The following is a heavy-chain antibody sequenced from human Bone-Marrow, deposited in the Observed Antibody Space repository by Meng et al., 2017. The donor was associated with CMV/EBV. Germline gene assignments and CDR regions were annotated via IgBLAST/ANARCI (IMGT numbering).Heavy chain of an antibody. Sequence: GESLKISCAVSGFTFSSYWMSWVRQAPGKGLEWLANIKPDGTDKNYVDSVKGRFTISRDNVKNSLYLQMNSLRAEDTAVYYCVRCGWSVAYLCQVTLVTVSS. CDR2: IKPDGTDK. J-gene: IGHJ4*02. CDR3: VRCGWSVAY. CDR1: GFTFSSYW. V-gene: IGHV3-7*01. D-gene: IGHD6-19*01.